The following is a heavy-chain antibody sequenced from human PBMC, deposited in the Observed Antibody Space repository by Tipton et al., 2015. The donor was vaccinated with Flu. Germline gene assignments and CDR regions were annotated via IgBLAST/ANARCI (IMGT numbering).Heavy chain of an antibody. CDR2: IIPIFGTA. CDR3: ARVGGYILSSWNYYYMDV. Sequence: QSGPEVKKPGSSVKVSCKASGGTFSSYAISWVRQAPGQGLEWMGGIIPIFGTANYAQKFQGRVTITADKSTSTAYMELSSLRSEDTAVYYCARVGGYILSSWNYYYMDVWGKGTTVTVSS. CDR1: GGTFSSYA. V-gene: IGHV1-69*06. D-gene: IGHD3-10*01. J-gene: IGHJ6*03.